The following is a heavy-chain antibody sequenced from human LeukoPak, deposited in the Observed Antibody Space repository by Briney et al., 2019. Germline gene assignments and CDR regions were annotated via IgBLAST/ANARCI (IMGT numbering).Heavy chain of an antibody. CDR1: GGSIGSSNYY. J-gene: IGHJ4*02. Sequence: SETLSLTCTVSGGSIGSSNYYWSWIRQPAGKGLEWIGRIYTSGSTNYNPSLKSRVTMSVDTSRNQFSLKLSSVTAADTAVYYCARASGYDPYFDYWGQGTLVTVSS. CDR3: ARASGYDPYFDY. CDR2: IYTSGST. D-gene: IGHD5-12*01. V-gene: IGHV4-61*02.